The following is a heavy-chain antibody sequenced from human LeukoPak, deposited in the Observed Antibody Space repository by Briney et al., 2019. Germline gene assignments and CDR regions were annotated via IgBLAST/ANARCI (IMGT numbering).Heavy chain of an antibody. D-gene: IGHD6-19*01. CDR1: GYTFTSYG. J-gene: IGHJ4*02. CDR3: ARSSSGWQDDY. Sequence: GASVKLSCKASGYTFTSYGISWVRQAPGQGLEWMGWISAYNGNTNYAQKLQGRVTMTTDTSTNTAYMELRSLRSDDTAVYYCARSSSGWQDDYWGQGTLVTVSS. V-gene: IGHV1-18*01. CDR2: ISAYNGNT.